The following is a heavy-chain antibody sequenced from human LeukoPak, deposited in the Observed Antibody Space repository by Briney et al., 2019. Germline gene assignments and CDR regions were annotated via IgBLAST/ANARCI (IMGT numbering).Heavy chain of an antibody. Sequence: SETLSLTCGVSGGSISNTNWWTWVRQPPGKGLEWIGEVNLQGSTNYNPSLKSRVTISVDKSKNQFSLKLSSVTAADTAVYYCVRHYYYDSSGYESYWYFDLWGRGTLVTVSS. J-gene: IGHJ2*01. CDR2: VNLQGST. CDR1: GGSISNTNW. V-gene: IGHV4-4*02. D-gene: IGHD3-22*01. CDR3: VRHYYYDSSGYESYWYFDL.